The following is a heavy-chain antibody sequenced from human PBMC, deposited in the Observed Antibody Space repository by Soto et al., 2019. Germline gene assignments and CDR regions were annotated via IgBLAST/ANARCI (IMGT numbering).Heavy chain of an antibody. V-gene: IGHV4-30-4*01. CDR2: IYKSATT. Sequence: PSETLSLTCSVSGDSISTVDYFWAWIRQPPGQALEYIGYIYKSATTYYNPSFESRVAISLDKSKNHFSLKLTSVTAADTAVYYCAARHFWSGPWTDTRLDYWGQGTLVTVSS. D-gene: IGHD3-3*02. CDR3: AARHFWSGPWTDTRLDY. J-gene: IGHJ4*02. CDR1: GDSISTVDYF.